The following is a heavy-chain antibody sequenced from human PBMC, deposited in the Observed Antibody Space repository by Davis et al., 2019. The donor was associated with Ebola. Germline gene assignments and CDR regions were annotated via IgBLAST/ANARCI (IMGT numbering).Heavy chain of an antibody. CDR3: ARGVGPEIPLWFFLDY. V-gene: IGHV4-31*03. D-gene: IGHD3-10*01. Sequence: MPSETLSLTCTVSGGSISSDGYYWSWIRQHPGKGLEWIGYIYYSGNTYYNPSLKSRVTISVDTSKNQFSLKLSSVTAADTAVYYCARGVGPEIPLWFFLDYWGQGTLVTVSS. J-gene: IGHJ4*02. CDR1: GGSISSDGYY. CDR2: IYYSGNT.